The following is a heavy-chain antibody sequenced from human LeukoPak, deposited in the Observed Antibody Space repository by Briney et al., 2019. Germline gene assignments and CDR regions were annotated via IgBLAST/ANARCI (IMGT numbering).Heavy chain of an antibody. CDR2: IYYSGST. V-gene: IGHV4-59*01. CDR3: AREGDGYKKTNWFDP. Sequence: SETLSLTCTVSGGSISSYYWSWIRQPPGKGLEWIGYIYYSGSTNYNPSLKSRVTISVDTSKNQFSLKLSSVTAADTAVYCCAREGDGYKKTNWFDPWGQGTLVTVSS. D-gene: IGHD3-22*01. J-gene: IGHJ5*02. CDR1: GGSISSYY.